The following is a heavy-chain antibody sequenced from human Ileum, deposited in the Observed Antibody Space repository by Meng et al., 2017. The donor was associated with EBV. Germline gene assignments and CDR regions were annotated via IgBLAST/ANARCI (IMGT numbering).Heavy chain of an antibody. CDR2: ISAYNGNT. Sequence: QVQLAQSRAAVKKPGASVKVSCKASGYTFTSYGISWVRQAPGQGLEWMGWISAYNGNTNYAQKLQGRVTMTTDTSTSTAYMELRSLRSDDTAVYYCAASSSSWYQNWFDPWGQGTLVTVSS. CDR3: AASSSSWYQNWFDP. D-gene: IGHD6-13*01. V-gene: IGHV1-18*01. J-gene: IGHJ5*02. CDR1: GYTFTSYG.